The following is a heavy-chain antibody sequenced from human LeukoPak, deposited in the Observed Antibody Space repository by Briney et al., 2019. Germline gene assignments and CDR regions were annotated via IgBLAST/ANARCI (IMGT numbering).Heavy chain of an antibody. Sequence: GASVKVSCKASGYTFTGYYMHWVRQAPGQGLEWMGWINPNSGGTNYAQKFQGRVTMTRDTSISTAYMELSRLRSDDTAVYYCARVYNWNYGNLYYYYYMDVWGKGTTVTVSS. CDR1: GYTFTGYY. J-gene: IGHJ6*03. V-gene: IGHV1-2*02. CDR2: INPNSGGT. D-gene: IGHD1-7*01. CDR3: ARVYNWNYGNLYYYYYMDV.